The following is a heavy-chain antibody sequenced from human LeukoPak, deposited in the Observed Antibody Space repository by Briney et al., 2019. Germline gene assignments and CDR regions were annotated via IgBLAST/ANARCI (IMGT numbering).Heavy chain of an antibody. CDR3: ARGLPPRRGFDY. Sequence: SETLSLTCAVYGGSFSGYYWSWIRQPPGKGLEWIGEINHSGSTNYNPSLKSRVTISVDTSKNQFSLKLSSVTAADAAVYYCARGLPPRRGFDYWGQGTLVTVSS. CDR2: INHSGST. J-gene: IGHJ4*02. CDR1: GGSFSGYY. V-gene: IGHV4-34*01.